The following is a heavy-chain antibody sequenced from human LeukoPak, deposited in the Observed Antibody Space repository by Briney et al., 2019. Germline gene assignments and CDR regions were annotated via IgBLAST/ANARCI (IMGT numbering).Heavy chain of an antibody. Sequence: SETLSLTCAVYGGSFSGYYWSWIRQPPGKGLEWIGEINHSGSTNYNPSLKSRVTMSVDTSKNQFSLKLSSVTAADTAVYYCARWVIPYWYFDLWGRGTLVTVSS. CDR1: GGSFSGYY. CDR3: ARWVIPYWYFDL. V-gene: IGHV4-34*01. J-gene: IGHJ2*01. CDR2: INHSGST. D-gene: IGHD2-21*01.